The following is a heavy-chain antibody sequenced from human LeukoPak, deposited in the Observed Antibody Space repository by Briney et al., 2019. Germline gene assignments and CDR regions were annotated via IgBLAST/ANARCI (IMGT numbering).Heavy chain of an antibody. J-gene: IGHJ4*02. CDR2: ISSSGSTI. CDR1: GFTFSSYG. D-gene: IGHD6-13*01. V-gene: IGHV3-48*04. Sequence: GGSLRLSCAASGFTFSSYGMHWVRQAPGKGLEWVSYISSSGSTIYYADSVKGRFTISRDNAKNSLYLQMNSLRAEDTAVYYCAKIIAAANRPTFDYWGQGTLVTVSS. CDR3: AKIIAAANRPTFDY.